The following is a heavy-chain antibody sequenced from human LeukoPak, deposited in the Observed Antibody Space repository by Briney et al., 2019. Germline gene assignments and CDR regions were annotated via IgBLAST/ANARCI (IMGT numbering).Heavy chain of an antibody. CDR1: SYPISSGYY. CDR3: ARHRYSGTRGYFDY. V-gene: IGHV4-38-2*01. D-gene: IGHD1-26*01. Sequence: PSETLSLTCAVASYPISSGYYWGWIWQPPGKGLEWIGSIYHSGSTYYNPSLKSRVTISVDTSKNQFSLKLSSVTAADTAMYYCARHRYSGTRGYFDYWGQGALVPVSS. J-gene: IGHJ4*02. CDR2: IYHSGST.